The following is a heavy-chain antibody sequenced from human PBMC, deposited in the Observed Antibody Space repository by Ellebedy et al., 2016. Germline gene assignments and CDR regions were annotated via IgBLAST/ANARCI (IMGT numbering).Heavy chain of an antibody. CDR1: GFTFDDYA. D-gene: IGHD4-23*01. V-gene: IGHV3-9*01. CDR3: AKDAVVTPGDYYYYYYMDV. J-gene: IGHJ6*03. CDR2: ISWNSGSI. Sequence: SLKISXAASGFTFDDYAMHWVRQAPGKGLEWVSGISWNSGSIGYADSVKGRFTISRDNAKNSLYLQMNSLRAEDTALYYCAKDAVVTPGDYYYYYYMDVWGKGTTVTVSS.